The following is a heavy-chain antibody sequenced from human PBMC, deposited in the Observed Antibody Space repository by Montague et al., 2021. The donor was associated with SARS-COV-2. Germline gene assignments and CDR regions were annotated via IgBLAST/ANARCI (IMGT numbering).Heavy chain of an antibody. CDR2: ISSSGGGSTK. J-gene: IGHJ6*02. Sequence: SLRLSCAASGFIFSSYEMNWVHQAPGKGLEWISYISSSGGGSTKXYTDSVKGRFTISRDNAKNSLYLQMNSLRVEDTAIYYCARDRDWDDWCGMDVWGQGTTVTVSS. CDR1: GFIFSSYE. CDR3: ARDRDWDDWCGMDV. D-gene: IGHD2-21*01. V-gene: IGHV3-48*03.